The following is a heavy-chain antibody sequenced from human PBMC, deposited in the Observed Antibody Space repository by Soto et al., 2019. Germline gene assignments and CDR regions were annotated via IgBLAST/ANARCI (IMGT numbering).Heavy chain of an antibody. CDR1: GFTFSSYS. J-gene: IGHJ4*02. CDR2: ISSSSSYI. Sequence: GSLRLSCAASGFTFSSYSMNWVRQAPGKGLEWVSSISSSSSYIYYADSVKGRFTISRDNAKNSLYLQMNSLRAEDTAVYYCARDNGYSSSWFPYYFDYWGQGTLVTVSS. CDR3: ARDNGYSSSWFPYYFDY. D-gene: IGHD6-13*01. V-gene: IGHV3-21*01.